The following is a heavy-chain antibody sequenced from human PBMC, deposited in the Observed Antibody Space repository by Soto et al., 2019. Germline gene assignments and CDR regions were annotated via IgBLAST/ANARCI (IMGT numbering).Heavy chain of an antibody. CDR1: GFPFTSYA. D-gene: IGHD3-16*01. V-gene: IGHV1-18*01. CDR2: ISAYNGNT. Sequence: QVHLEQSGAEVKSPGASVKVSCKASGFPFTSYAITWVRQAPGQGLEWMGWISAYNGNTKYAQNLQGRVTMTTDSSTSTAYMELGSLTSDDTAVYYCARDFTGWPPDGVDSWGQGTLVTVSS. J-gene: IGHJ4*02. CDR3: ARDFTGWPPDGVDS.